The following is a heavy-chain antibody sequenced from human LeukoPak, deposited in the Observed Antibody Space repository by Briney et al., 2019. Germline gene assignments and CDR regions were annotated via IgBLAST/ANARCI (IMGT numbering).Heavy chain of an antibody. J-gene: IGHJ4*02. CDR2: ISSNGGST. V-gene: IGHV3-64D*09. D-gene: IGHD1-14*01. Sequence: GGSLRLSCSASGFTFSRYAMHWVRQAPGKGLEYVSVISSNGGSTYYADSVKGRFTISRDNSKNTTYLQMSRLRSEDTAVDYCVNAPGREPYYFDYWGQGTLVTVSS. CDR3: VNAPGREPYYFDY. CDR1: GFTFSRYA.